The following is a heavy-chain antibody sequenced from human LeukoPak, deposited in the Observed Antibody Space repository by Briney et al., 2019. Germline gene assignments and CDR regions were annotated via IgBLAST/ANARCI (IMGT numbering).Heavy chain of an antibody. CDR2: ISAYNVNT. Sequence: GASVKVSCKASGYRFTSYGISWVRQAPGQGPEWMGWISAYNVNTNNAQKLQGRVTMTTDTSTSTAYMELRSLRSEDTAVYYCARGFYLGYLYYYYYMDVWGKGTTVTISS. D-gene: IGHD5-12*01. CDR3: ARGFYLGYLYYYYYMDV. J-gene: IGHJ6*03. V-gene: IGHV1-18*01. CDR1: GYRFTSYG.